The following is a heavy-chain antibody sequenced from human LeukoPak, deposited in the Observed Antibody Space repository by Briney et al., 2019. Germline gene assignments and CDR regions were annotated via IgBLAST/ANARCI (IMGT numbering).Heavy chain of an antibody. J-gene: IGHJ3*02. D-gene: IGHD3-3*01. CDR1: GGSISSGGYY. V-gene: IGHV4-31*03. CDR3: ARDLSVTRSPSITIFGVVIGHAFDI. CDR2: IYYSGST. Sequence: SETLSLTCTVSGGSISSGGYYWRWLRQHPGKGLEGIGYIYYSGSTYYNPSLKSRVTISVDTSKNQFSLKLSSVTAADTAVYYCARDLSVTRSPSITIFGVVIGHAFDIWGQGTMVTVSS.